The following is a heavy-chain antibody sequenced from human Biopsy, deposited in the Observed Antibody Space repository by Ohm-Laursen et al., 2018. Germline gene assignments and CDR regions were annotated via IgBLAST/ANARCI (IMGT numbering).Heavy chain of an antibody. CDR3: AGGAAKGNPYDH. CDR1: GGTFSSYV. V-gene: IGHV1-69*06. Sequence: SVKVSCKASGGTFSSYVISWVRQAPGQGLEWMGGIIPTFDTPTYAPDFQGRVTFTADKSTGTAHLDLSRLRSEDTAIYYCAGGAAKGNPYDHWGQGTLVTVSS. J-gene: IGHJ5*02. D-gene: IGHD3-10*01. CDR2: IIPTFDTP.